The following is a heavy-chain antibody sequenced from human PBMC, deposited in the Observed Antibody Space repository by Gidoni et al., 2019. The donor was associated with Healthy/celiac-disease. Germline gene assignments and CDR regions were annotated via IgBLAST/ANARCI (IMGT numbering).Heavy chain of an antibody. CDR3: ARRWERIAVAHFDY. J-gene: IGHJ4*02. V-gene: IGHV4-39*01. CDR1: GGSISSSSYY. D-gene: IGHD6-19*01. Sequence: QLQLQESGPGLVKPSETLSLTCTVSGGSISSSSYYWGWIRQPPGKGLDWIGIIYYSGSTYYNPSLKSRVTISVDTSKNQFSLKLSSVTAADTAVYYCARRWERIAVAHFDYWGQGTLVTVSS. CDR2: IYYSGST.